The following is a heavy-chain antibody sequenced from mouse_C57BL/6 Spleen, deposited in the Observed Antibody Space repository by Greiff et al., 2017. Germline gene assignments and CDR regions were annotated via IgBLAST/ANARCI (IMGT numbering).Heavy chain of an antibody. J-gene: IGHJ4*01. CDR2: IYPSDSET. CDR3: AREAYYSNLYYYAMDY. V-gene: IGHV1-61*01. D-gene: IGHD2-5*01. CDR1: GYTFTSYW. Sequence: QVHVKQPGAELVRPGSSVKLSCKASGYTFTSYWMDWVKQRPGQGLEWIGNIYPSDSETHYNQKFKDKATLTVDKSSSTAYMQLSSLTSEDSAVYYCAREAYYSNLYYYAMDYWGQGTSVTVSS.